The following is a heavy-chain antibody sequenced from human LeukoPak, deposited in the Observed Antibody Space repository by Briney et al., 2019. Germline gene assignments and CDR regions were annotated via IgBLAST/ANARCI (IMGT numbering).Heavy chain of an antibody. D-gene: IGHD6-19*01. CDR1: GYTFTSYG. J-gene: IGHJ4*02. Sequence: ASVKVSCKTSGYTFTSYGTSWVRQAPGQGLEWMGWISGYNGNTNYAQRFQGRVTMNTDTSTSTAYMELRSLRSDDTAVYYCARPRVAGSLDYWGQGTLVTVSS. V-gene: IGHV1-18*01. CDR3: ARPRVAGSLDY. CDR2: ISGYNGNT.